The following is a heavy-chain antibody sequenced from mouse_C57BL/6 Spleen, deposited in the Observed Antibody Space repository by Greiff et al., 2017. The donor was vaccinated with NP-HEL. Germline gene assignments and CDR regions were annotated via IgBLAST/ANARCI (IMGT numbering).Heavy chain of an antibody. CDR1: GYSITSGYY. CDR2: ISYDGSN. CDR3: ARGGLYWYFDV. J-gene: IGHJ1*03. Sequence: EVQVVESGPGLVKPSQSLSLTCSVTGYSITSGYYWNWIRQFPGNKLEWMGYISYDGSNNYNPSLKNRISITRDTSKNQFFLKLNSVTTEDTATYYCARGGLYWYFDVWGTGTTVTVSS. D-gene: IGHD3-1*01. V-gene: IGHV3-6*01.